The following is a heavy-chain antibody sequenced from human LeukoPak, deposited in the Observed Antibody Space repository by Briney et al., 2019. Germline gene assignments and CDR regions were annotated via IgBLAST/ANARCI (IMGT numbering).Heavy chain of an antibody. CDR3: ARGGEGLVAPSY. V-gene: IGHV7-4-1*02. D-gene: IGHD3-16*01. Sequence: GASVKVSCKASGYTFNNYAMHWVRQAPGQGLEWMGWINTKTGTPTYAPGFTGRFVFLLDTPVSTAYLQISSLKADDAAVYYCARGGEGLVAPSYWGQGTLVTVSS. CDR1: GYTFNNYA. CDR2: INTKTGTP. J-gene: IGHJ4*02.